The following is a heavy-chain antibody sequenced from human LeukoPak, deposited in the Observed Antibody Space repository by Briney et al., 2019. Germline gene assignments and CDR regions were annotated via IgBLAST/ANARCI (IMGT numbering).Heavy chain of an antibody. V-gene: IGHV4-31*03. D-gene: IGHD4-17*01. CDR3: ARVPTTVTTHFDY. CDR2: IYYSGST. CDR1: GGSINSGGCY. J-gene: IGHJ4*02. Sequence: SETLSLTCTVSGGSINSGGCYWSWIRQHPGKGLEWIGYIYYSGSTYYNPSLKSRVTISVDTSKNQFSLKLSSVTAADTAVYYCARVPTTVTTHFDYWGQGTLVTVSS.